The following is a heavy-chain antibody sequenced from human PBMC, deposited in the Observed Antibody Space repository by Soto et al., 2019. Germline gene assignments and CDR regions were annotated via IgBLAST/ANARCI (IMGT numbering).Heavy chain of an antibody. J-gene: IGHJ4*02. CDR2: IYHSGST. V-gene: IGHV4-30-2*01. D-gene: IGHD3-10*01. CDR1: VGTIKSGYYA. CDR3: ASDYGSGSYRFDL. Sequence: SETLSLTIAVSVGTIKSGYYAGSWIQQPAGKGLEWIGYIYHSGSTLYNPSLKSRATLSLDRSKNQFSLKLTSVTAADAAVYYCASDYGSGSYRFDLWVQGTLVTGSS.